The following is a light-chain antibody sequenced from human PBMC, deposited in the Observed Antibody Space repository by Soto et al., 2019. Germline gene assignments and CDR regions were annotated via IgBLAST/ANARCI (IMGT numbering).Light chain of an antibody. CDR1: QSVSNNY. Sequence: EIVLTQSPGTLSLSPGERATLSCRASQSVSNNYLAWYQQKPGQAPRLLIYGASSRAPGVPDRVSGSGSGTDFLLTISRLEPEDFVVYYCQQYGSSPRTFGEGTKVEIK. V-gene: IGKV3-20*01. CDR3: QQYGSSPRT. CDR2: GAS. J-gene: IGKJ1*01.